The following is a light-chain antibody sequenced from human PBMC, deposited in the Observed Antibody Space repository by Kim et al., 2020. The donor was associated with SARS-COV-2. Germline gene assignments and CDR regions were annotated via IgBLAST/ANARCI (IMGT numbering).Light chain of an antibody. J-gene: IGKJ1*01. Sequence: GDRVTITCRASQSVSGWLNWYQQKPGRAPHLLVYKTSTLQTGVPPRFSGSGSGTDFTLTISSLQPEDFAAYYCQQSYSFPRTFGQGTKV. V-gene: IGKV1-39*01. CDR1: QSVSGW. CDR2: KTS. CDR3: QQSYSFPRT.